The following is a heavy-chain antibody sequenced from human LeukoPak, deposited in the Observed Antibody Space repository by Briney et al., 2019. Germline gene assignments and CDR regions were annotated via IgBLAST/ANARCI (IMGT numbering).Heavy chain of an antibody. D-gene: IGHD1-26*01. CDR2: ISAYNGNT. CDR3: ATPPVGATDY. V-gene: IGHV1-18*01. Sequence: ASVKVSCKASGYTFTSYGISWVRQAPGQGLEWMGWISAYNGNTNYAQKLQGRVTMTEDTSTDTAYMELSSLRSEDTAVYYCATPPVGATDYWGQGTLVTVSS. J-gene: IGHJ4*02. CDR1: GYTFTSYG.